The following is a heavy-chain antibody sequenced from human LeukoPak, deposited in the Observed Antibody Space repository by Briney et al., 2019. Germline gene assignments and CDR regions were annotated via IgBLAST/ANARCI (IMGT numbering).Heavy chain of an antibody. J-gene: IGHJ4*02. CDR3: ARDPPPATGTQSGDC. CDR2: IYSDGTT. Sequence: PGGSLRLYCASSEFSVINNFMTSVRQPPGQGLEWVSVIYSDGTTYYADSVTGRFTISRDNARNTLYLQMNSLTVKDTAVYYCARDPPPATGTQSGDCWGQGTLVTVSS. V-gene: IGHV3-53*01. CDR1: EFSVINNF. D-gene: IGHD6-13*01.